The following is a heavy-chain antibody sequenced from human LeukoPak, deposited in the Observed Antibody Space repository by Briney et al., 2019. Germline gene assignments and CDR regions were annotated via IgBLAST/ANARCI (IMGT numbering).Heavy chain of an antibody. CDR2: INPSGGGT. D-gene: IGHD5-18*01. CDR3: AREIGPRQLHLWGSAFDY. Sequence: ASVKVSCKASGYTFTNYYMHWVRQGPGQGLEWMGIINPSGGGTSYAQKFQGRLTMIRDTSTTTVYMELSSLRSEDTAMYYCAREIGPRQLHLWGSAFDYWGQGTLVTVSS. CDR1: GYTFTNYY. V-gene: IGHV1-46*01. J-gene: IGHJ4*02.